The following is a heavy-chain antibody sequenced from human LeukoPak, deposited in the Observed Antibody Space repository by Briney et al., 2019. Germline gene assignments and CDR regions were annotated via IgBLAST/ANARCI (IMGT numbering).Heavy chain of an antibody. CDR2: INPSGGST. CDR3: ASFSNWNDANFDY. CDR1: GYTFTSYY. D-gene: IGHD1-20*01. Sequence: ASVKVSCKASGYTFTSYYMHWVRQAPGQGLEWMGIINPSGGSTSYTQKSQGRVTMTRDTSTSTVYMELSSLRSEDTAVYYCASFSNWNDANFDYWGQGTLVTVSS. J-gene: IGHJ4*02. V-gene: IGHV1-46*01.